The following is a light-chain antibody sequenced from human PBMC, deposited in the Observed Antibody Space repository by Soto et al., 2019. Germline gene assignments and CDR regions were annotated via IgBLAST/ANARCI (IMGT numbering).Light chain of an antibody. J-gene: IGKJ5*01. Sequence: EFVLTQSPGTLSLSPGERATLSCRASQSVSNNYLAWYQQKPGQAPRLLIYDGSTRAAGVPARFSGSGSGAEFTLTISSLDPEDFAVYYCQQRSDSITFGQGTRLEIK. V-gene: IGKV3D-20*02. CDR2: DGS. CDR3: QQRSDSIT. CDR1: QSVSNNY.